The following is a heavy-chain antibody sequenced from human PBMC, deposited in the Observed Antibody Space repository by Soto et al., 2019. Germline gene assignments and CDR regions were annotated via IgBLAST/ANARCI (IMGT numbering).Heavy chain of an antibody. CDR2: ISGGGGST. V-gene: IGHV3-23*01. CDR3: AKDLPEELLPTCFXP. CDR1: GFTFSSYA. D-gene: IGHD1-26*01. J-gene: IGHJ5*02. Sequence: PGGSLRLSCAASGFTFSSYAMNWVRQAPGKGLEWVSAISGGGGSTYYADPVKGRFTISRDNSKNTLYLQMNSLRADDTAVYYCAKDLPEELLPTCFXPWSQGTLVTVSS.